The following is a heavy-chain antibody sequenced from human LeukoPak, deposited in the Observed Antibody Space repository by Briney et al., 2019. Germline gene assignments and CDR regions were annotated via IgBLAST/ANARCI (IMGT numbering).Heavy chain of an antibody. CDR2: TYYRSKWYN. V-gene: IGHV6-1*01. D-gene: IGHD3-3*01. CDR1: GDSVSSNSAA. CDR3: ATWSARYSDVFDI. Sequence: SQTLSLTCAISGDSVSSNSAAWTWIRQSPSRGLEWLGRTYYRSKWYNDYAVFVKSRMTINPDTSKNQFSLHLNSVTPEGTAVYYCATWSARYSDVFDIWGQGTMVTVSS. J-gene: IGHJ3*02.